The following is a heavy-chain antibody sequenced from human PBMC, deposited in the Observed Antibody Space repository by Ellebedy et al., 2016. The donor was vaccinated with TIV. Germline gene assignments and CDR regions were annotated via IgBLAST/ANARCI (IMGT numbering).Heavy chain of an antibody. Sequence: ASVKVSFKASGYTFTAYYMHWVRLPPGQGLEWMGWINTDSVTTNFAQKFQGRVTMTRDTSVNTAYMELSRLESDDTAFYYCARVRRGSSGMDVWGQGTTVTVS. D-gene: IGHD6-13*01. CDR2: INTDSVTT. CDR1: GYTFTAYY. CDR3: ARVRRGSSGMDV. V-gene: IGHV1-2*02. J-gene: IGHJ6*02.